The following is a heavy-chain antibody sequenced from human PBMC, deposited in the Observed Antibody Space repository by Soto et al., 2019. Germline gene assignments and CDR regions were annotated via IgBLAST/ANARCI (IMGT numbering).Heavy chain of an antibody. CDR1: GGTFRSPT. D-gene: IGHD4-4*01. V-gene: IGHV1-69*13. CDR2: IIPMFGTA. CDR3: ARAQGWSADCIGNYPFDY. J-gene: IGHJ4*02. Sequence: SVKVSCKASGGTFRSPTFSWVRQAPGQGLEWMGVIIPMFGTAVYAQNFQGRVTITADESTSTAFMELSSLRSDDTAVYYCARAQGWSADCIGNYPFDYWGQGALVTVSS.